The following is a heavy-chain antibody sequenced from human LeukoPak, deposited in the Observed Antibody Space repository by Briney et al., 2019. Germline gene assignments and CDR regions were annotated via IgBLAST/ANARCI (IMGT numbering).Heavy chain of an antibody. CDR2: INHGGST. Sequence: PSETLSLTCTVSGGSISSSSYYWGWIRQSPGKGLEWIGEINHGGSTTYNPSLQSRVTISVDMSKNQFSLKLSSVTAADTAVYYCIGGRVAAPGPNWFDPWGQGTLVTVSS. J-gene: IGHJ5*02. V-gene: IGHV4-39*07. CDR3: IGGRVAAPGPNWFDP. CDR1: GGSISSSSYY. D-gene: IGHD2-15*01.